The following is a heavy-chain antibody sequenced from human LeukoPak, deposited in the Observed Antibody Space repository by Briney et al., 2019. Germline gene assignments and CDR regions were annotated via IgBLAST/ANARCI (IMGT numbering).Heavy chain of an antibody. D-gene: IGHD6-13*01. Sequence: PGRSLRLSCAASGFTFSSYGMHWVRQAPGKGLEWVAVISYDGSNKYYADSVKGRFTISRDNSKNTLYLQMNSLRAEDTAVYYCAKESSSWYDFDYWGQGTLVTVSS. V-gene: IGHV3-30*18. CDR1: GFTFSSYG. CDR2: ISYDGSNK. CDR3: AKESSSWYDFDY. J-gene: IGHJ4*02.